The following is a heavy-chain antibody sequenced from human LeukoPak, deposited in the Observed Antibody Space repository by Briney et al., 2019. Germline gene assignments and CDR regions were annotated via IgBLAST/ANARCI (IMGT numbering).Heavy chain of an antibody. Sequence: GGSLRLSCAASAFTDSRYYMRWVSQAPGKGLEWVSVIYSGGSTYYADSVKGRFTISRDSSKNTLSLQMNSLRAEETAVYYCVRDSNWLGGAKYYFDHWGQGTLVTVSS. V-gene: IGHV3-53*01. J-gene: IGHJ4*02. CDR1: AFTDSRYY. CDR2: IYSGGST. D-gene: IGHD1-20*01. CDR3: VRDSNWLGGAKYYFDH.